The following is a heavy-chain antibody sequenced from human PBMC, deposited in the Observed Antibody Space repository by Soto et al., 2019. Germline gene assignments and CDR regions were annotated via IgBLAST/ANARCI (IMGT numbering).Heavy chain of an antibody. D-gene: IGHD5-12*01. CDR1: GYSFTSYW. CDR3: ARGSGGDSGYVRFDY. Sequence: PGESLKISCKGSGYSFTSYWIGWVRQMPGKGLEWMGIIYPGDSDTRYSPPFQGQVTISADKSISTAYLQWSSLKASDTAMYYCARGSGGDSGYVRFDYWGQGTLVTVSS. CDR2: IYPGDSDT. V-gene: IGHV5-51*01. J-gene: IGHJ4*02.